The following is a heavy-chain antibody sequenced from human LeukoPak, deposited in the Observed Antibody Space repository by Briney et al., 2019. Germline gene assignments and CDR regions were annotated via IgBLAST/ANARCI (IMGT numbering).Heavy chain of an antibody. D-gene: IGHD5-18*01. CDR2: INPSGGTT. CDR3: AREGGDTPMVKFDS. V-gene: IGHV1-46*01. J-gene: IGHJ4*02. CDR1: GYTFTSYS. Sequence: ASVKVSCKASGYTFTSYSIHWVRQAPGQGLEWMGIINPSGGTTTYTQKFQGRVTMTRDMSASTVYMELSSLRSEDTGVYYCAREGGDTPMVKFDSWGQGTLVTVSS.